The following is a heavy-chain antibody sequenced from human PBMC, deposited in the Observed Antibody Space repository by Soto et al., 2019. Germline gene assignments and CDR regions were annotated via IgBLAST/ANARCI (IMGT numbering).Heavy chain of an antibody. CDR1: GFIFSNNG. CDR3: AIVRVADSPLDH. J-gene: IGHJ4*02. V-gene: IGHV3-30*03. D-gene: IGHD3-10*02. Sequence: LRLSCEGSGFIFSNNGMHWVRQAPGKGLEWVAFMSYDGSAKFLADSVKGRFTISRDNSKSTLFLHMSSLRAEDTAMYYCAIVRVADSPLDHWGQGTPVTVSS. CDR2: MSYDGSAK.